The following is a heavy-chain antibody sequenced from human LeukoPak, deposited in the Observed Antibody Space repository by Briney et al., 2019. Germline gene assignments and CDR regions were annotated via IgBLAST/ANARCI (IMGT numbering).Heavy chain of an antibody. CDR1: GFTFSNAW. CDR3: AKDQSTPDYYGSGSNEGDY. J-gene: IGHJ4*02. CDR2: IKSKTDGGTT. D-gene: IGHD3-10*01. V-gene: IGHV3-15*01. Sequence: GGSLRLSCAASGFTFSNAWMSWVRQAPGKGLEWVGRIKSKTDGGTTDYAAPVKGRFTISRDDSKNTLYLQMNSLRAEDTAVYYCAKDQSTPDYYGSGSNEGDYWGQGTLVTVSS.